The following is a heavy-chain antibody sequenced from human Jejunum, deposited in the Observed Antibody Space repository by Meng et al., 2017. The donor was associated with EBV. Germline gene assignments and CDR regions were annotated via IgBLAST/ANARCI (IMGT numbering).Heavy chain of an antibody. CDR1: RGSFSGYY. V-gene: IGHV4-34*02. CDR2: INHSGST. Sequence: QGRLQQWGAGLLKPSETLSLTCAVYRGSFSGYYWSWIRQHPGKGLEWIGEINHSGSTNYNPSLRSRVTISVETSKNQFSLRLNSVTAADTAVYYCARVAFSYTTRSLDSWGQGTLVTVSS. CDR3: ARVAFSYTTRSLDS. J-gene: IGHJ4*02. D-gene: IGHD3-16*02.